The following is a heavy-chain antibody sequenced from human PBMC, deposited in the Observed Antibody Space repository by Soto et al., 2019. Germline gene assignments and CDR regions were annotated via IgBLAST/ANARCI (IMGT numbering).Heavy chain of an antibody. D-gene: IGHD2-2*01. V-gene: IGHV3-21*01. Sequence: LRLSCTASGFTFSTYSMNWVRQAPGKGLEWVSSISSSGTYIHYADSLKGRFTISRDNAKNSLYLQMISLRAEDTAVYYCARDPSDCSSTSCWGYYALDVWGQGTTVTVSS. CDR1: GFTFSTYS. J-gene: IGHJ6*02. CDR2: ISSSGTYI. CDR3: ARDPSDCSSTSCWGYYALDV.